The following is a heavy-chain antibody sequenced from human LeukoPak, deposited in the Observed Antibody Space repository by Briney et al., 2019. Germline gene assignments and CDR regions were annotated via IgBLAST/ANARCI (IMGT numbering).Heavy chain of an antibody. V-gene: IGHV1-69*13. J-gene: IGHJ4*02. D-gene: IGHD7-27*01. CDR3: ARDLFSELIHRDWGVHGY. Sequence: ASVKVSCKASGYTFTGYYMHWVRQAPGQGLEWMGGIIPIFGTANYAQKFQGRVTITADESTSTAYMELSSLRSEDTAVYYCARDLFSELIHRDWGVHGYWGQGTLVTVSS. CDR1: GYTFTGYY. CDR2: IIPIFGTA.